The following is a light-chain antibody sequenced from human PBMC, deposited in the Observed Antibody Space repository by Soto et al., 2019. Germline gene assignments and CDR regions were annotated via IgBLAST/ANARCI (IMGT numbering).Light chain of an antibody. CDR2: EAS. CDR1: QTVGVR. Sequence: EIVLTQSPATLSASPGERATLSCRASQTVGVRLAWYQHKPGPAPRLLIYEASNRAAGVPARFSGSGSGTEFTLTISSLQSEDFAVYYCQQYNNWPQTFGHGTKVDIK. CDR3: QQYNNWPQT. V-gene: IGKV3D-15*01. J-gene: IGKJ1*01.